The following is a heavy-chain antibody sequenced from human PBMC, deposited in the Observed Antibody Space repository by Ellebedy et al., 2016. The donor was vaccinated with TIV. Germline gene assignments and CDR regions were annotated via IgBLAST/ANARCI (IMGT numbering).Heavy chain of an antibody. CDR1: GFTISSFG. Sequence: GESLKIPCAASGFTISSFGMHWVRQVPGKGLEWVTFMRYDGSTKYKADSVQGRFTVSRDNSKNTLFLQTNSLTAEDTAVYYCAKDRGGRSWYGTRYYYGTDVWGQGTLVTVSS. CDR3: AKDRGGRSWYGTRYYYGTDV. D-gene: IGHD6-13*01. J-gene: IGHJ6*02. V-gene: IGHV3-30*02. CDR2: MRYDGSTK.